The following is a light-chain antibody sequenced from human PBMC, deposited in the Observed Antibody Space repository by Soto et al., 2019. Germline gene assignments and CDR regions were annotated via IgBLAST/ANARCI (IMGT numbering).Light chain of an antibody. CDR1: QSVGSY. CDR3: QQRSNWPPVT. V-gene: IGKV3-11*01. J-gene: IGKJ4*01. Sequence: EIVLTQSPATLSLSPGERATLSCRASQSVGSYLAWYQQKPGQAPRLLIYDAFNRATGIPARFSGSGSRTNFTPTISSLEHEDFAVYYWQQRSNWPPVTFGGETKVEIK. CDR2: DAF.